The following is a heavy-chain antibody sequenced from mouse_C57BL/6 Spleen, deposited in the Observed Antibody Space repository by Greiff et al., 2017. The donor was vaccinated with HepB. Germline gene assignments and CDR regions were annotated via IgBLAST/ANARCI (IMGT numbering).Heavy chain of an antibody. CDR1: GYTFTSYT. Sequence: LQESGAELARPGASVKMSCKASGYTFTSYTMHWVKQRPGQGLEWIGYINPSSGYTKYNQKFKDKATLTADKSSSTAYMQLSSLTSEDSAVYYCARAHYYGSSFYAMDYWGQGTSVTVSS. CDR2: INPSSGYT. D-gene: IGHD1-1*01. V-gene: IGHV1-4*01. J-gene: IGHJ4*01. CDR3: ARAHYYGSSFYAMDY.